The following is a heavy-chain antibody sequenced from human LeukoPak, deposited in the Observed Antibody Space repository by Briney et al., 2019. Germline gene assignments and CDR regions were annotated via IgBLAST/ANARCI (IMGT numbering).Heavy chain of an antibody. CDR1: GGSISSYY. V-gene: IGHV4-4*07. Sequence: SETLSLTCTVSGGSISSYYWSWIRQPAGKGLEWIGRIYTSGSTNYNPSLKSRVTMSVDTSKNQFSLKLSSVTAADTAVYYCARVHYDSSGYYYYYYYMDVWGKGTTVTISS. D-gene: IGHD3-22*01. J-gene: IGHJ6*03. CDR2: IYTSGST. CDR3: ARVHYDSSGYYYYYYYMDV.